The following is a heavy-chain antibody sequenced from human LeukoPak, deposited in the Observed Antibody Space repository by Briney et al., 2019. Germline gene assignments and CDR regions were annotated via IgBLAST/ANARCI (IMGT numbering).Heavy chain of an antibody. V-gene: IGHV3-7*01. CDR3: ATKEPSTSGWSY. D-gene: IGHD6-19*01. CDR1: GFTFNRDW. J-gene: IGHJ4*02. Sequence: PGGSLRLSCAASGFTFNRDWTAWVRQAPGKGLEWVANIKEDGSEKNYVDSVKGRFTISRDNAVNSVYMQMNDLRAEDTGVYYCATKEPSTSGWSYWRQGTLVSVST. CDR2: IKEDGSEK.